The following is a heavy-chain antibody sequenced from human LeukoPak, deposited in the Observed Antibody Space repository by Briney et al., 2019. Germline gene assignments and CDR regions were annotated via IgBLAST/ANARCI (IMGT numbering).Heavy chain of an antibody. V-gene: IGHV1-46*01. CDR2: INPSGGST. J-gene: IGHJ3*02. Sequence: ASVKVSCKASGYTFTSYYMHWVRQAPGQGLEWMGIINPSGGSTSYAQKFQGRVTMTRDMSTSTVYMELGSLRSEDTAVYYCARDFVHYYDSSGFKDLGAFDIWGQGTMVTVSS. CDR1: GYTFTSYY. D-gene: IGHD3-22*01. CDR3: ARDFVHYYDSSGFKDLGAFDI.